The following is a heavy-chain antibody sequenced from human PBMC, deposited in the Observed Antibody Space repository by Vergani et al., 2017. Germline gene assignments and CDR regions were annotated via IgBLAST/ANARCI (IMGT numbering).Heavy chain of an antibody. CDR1: GYTFTSYG. CDR2: TSAYNGNT. D-gene: IGHD2-2*01. CDR3: ARMGRSVWVYVVPAVHYYYYYMDV. Sequence: QVQLVKSGAEVKKPGASVKVSCKASGYTFTSYGISWVRQAPGQGLEWMGWTSAYNGNTNYAQKLQGRVTMTTDTSTSTAYMELRSLRSDDTAVYYCARMGRSVWVYVVPAVHYYYYYMDVWGKGTTVTVSS. V-gene: IGHV1-18*01. J-gene: IGHJ6*03.